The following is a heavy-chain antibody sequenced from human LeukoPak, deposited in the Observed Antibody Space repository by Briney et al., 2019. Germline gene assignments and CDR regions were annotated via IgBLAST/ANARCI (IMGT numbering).Heavy chain of an antibody. Sequence: GGSLRLSCAASGFTFSDYTMNWVRQAPGKGLEWVSSISGGSTYIYYADSVKGRFTISRDNAKKSLHLQMSSLRAEDTAVYYCARGFQRTSGNSNWFDPWGQGALVTVSS. V-gene: IGHV3-21*01. J-gene: IGHJ5*02. CDR3: ARGFQRTSGNSNWFDP. CDR1: GFTFSDYT. D-gene: IGHD1-1*01. CDR2: ISGGSTYI.